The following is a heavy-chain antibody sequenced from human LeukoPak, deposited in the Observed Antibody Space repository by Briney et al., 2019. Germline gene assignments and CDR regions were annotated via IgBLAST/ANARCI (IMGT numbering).Heavy chain of an antibody. V-gene: IGHV5-51*01. CDR2: IYPGDSDS. CDR3: ARLPLQLRGFDY. CDR1: GYRFTDYW. J-gene: IGHJ4*02. Sequence: GESLKISCKGSGYRFTDYWIAWVRQMPGKGLEWMGIIYPGDSDSRYSPSFQGQVTFSADKSISTAYLQWSSLKASDTAMYYCARLPLQLRGFDYWGQGTLVTVSS. D-gene: IGHD3-3*01.